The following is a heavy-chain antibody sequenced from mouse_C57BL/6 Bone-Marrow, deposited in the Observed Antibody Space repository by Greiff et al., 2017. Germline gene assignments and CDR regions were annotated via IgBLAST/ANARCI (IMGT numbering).Heavy chain of an antibody. CDR3: ARSRAYYSNYFDY. V-gene: IGHV1-76*01. Sequence: VQLVESGAELVRPGASVKLSCKASGYTFTDYYINWVKQRPGQGLEWIARIYPGSGNTYYNEKFKGKATLTAEKSSSTAYMQLSSLTSEDSAVFFCARSRAYYSNYFDYWGEKTTLTDSS. D-gene: IGHD2-5*01. CDR1: GYTFTDYY. J-gene: IGHJ2*01. CDR2: IYPGSGNT.